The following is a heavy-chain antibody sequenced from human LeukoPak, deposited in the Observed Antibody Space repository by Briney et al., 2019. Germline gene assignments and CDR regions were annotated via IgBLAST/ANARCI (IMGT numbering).Heavy chain of an antibody. Sequence: ASVKVSCKASGYTLTAYYLHWVRQAPGQGLAWMGRINPNSGGTTYAQKFQGRVTMTRDTSIGTAYMELSSLRSDDTAVYYCARPYYESSGLYVDAFDIWGQGTMVTVSS. CDR1: GYTLTAYY. J-gene: IGHJ3*02. V-gene: IGHV1-2*06. D-gene: IGHD3-22*01. CDR2: INPNSGGT. CDR3: ARPYYESSGLYVDAFDI.